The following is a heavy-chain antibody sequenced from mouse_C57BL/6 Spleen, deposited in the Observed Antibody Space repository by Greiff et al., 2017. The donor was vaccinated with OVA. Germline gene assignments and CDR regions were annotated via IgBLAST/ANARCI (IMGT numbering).Heavy chain of an antibody. CDR1: GYTFTDYN. CDR3: ARDYYGSSYDWYFDV. D-gene: IGHD1-1*01. J-gene: IGHJ1*03. V-gene: IGHV1-22*01. Sequence: VQLQQSGPELVKPGASVKMSCKASGYTFTDYNMHWVKQRHGKSLEWIGYINPNNGGTSYNQKFKGKATLTVNKSSSTAYMELRSLTSEDAAVYYCARDYYGSSYDWYFDVWGTGTTVTVSS. CDR2: INPNNGGT.